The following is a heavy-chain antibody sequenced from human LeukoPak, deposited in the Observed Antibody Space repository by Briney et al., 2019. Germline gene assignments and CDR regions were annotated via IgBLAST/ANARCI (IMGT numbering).Heavy chain of an antibody. CDR2: IYRSGST. J-gene: IGHJ4*02. CDR1: GYSISSGYY. CDR3: ARSRSGAGLFDY. D-gene: IGHD6-13*01. Sequence: SETLSLTCTVSGYSISSGYYWGWIRQPPGKGLEWIGSIYRSGSTYYNPSLKSRVTISVDTSKSQSSLKLTSVTAADTALYYCARSRSGAGLFDYWGQGTLVTVSS. V-gene: IGHV4-38-2*02.